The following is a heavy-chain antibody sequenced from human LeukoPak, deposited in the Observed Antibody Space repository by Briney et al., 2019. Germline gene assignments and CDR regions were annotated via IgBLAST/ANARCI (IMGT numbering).Heavy chain of an antibody. CDR2: INPNSGGT. CDR1: GYTFTGYY. J-gene: IGHJ5*02. Sequence: GASVKVSCKASGYTFTGYYMHWVRQAPGQGLERMGWINPNSGGTNYAQKFQGRVTMTRDTSISTAYMELSRLRSDDTAVYYCARENSYGPNWFDPWGQGTLVTVSS. D-gene: IGHD5-18*01. V-gene: IGHV1-2*02. CDR3: ARENSYGPNWFDP.